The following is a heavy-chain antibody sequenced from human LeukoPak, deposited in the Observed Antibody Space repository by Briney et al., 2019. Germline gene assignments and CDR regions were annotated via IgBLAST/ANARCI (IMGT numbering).Heavy chain of an antibody. CDR2: IYYSGST. V-gene: IGHV4-39*01. D-gene: IGHD2-21*02. CDR1: GGSISSSSYY. Sequence: SETLSLTCTVSGGSISSSSYYWGWLRQPPGKGLEWSGSIYYSGSTYYNPSRKSRVTISVDTSKNQFSLKLSSVTAADTAVYYCASPKLNCGGDCYLYDYWGQGTLVTVSS. J-gene: IGHJ4*02. CDR3: ASPKLNCGGDCYLYDY.